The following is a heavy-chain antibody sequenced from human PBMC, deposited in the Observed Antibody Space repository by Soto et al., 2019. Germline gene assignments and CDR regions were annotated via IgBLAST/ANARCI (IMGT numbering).Heavy chain of an antibody. D-gene: IGHD1-1*01. CDR2: INTYNGDT. CDR1: GYTFTGYF. V-gene: IGHV1-2*02. J-gene: IGHJ3*02. Sequence: ASVKVSCKASGYTFTGYFMHWVRQAPGQGLEWMGWINTYNGDTNFAQKFQGRITMTRDTSITTVYMEMSRLRSDDTAMYYCAKNLLVTTPDGFDIWGQGTMVS. CDR3: AKNLLVTTPDGFDI.